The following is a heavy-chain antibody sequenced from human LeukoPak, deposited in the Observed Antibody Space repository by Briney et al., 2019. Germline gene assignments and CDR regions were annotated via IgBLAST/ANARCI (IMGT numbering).Heavy chain of an antibody. Sequence: GGPLRPSSADSLFTFSTYTTSCGRHAPPDGLKWVSTISSSGSTTNYAASVKDRFTISNASSKNTLYLQMNRRTSEDTAVYNCEKPEVSNFFAYWGQGTLVTVSS. V-gene: IGHV3-23*01. CDR1: LFTFSTYT. CDR2: ISSSGSTT. CDR3: EKPEVSNFFAY. J-gene: IGHJ4*02. D-gene: IGHD1-14*01.